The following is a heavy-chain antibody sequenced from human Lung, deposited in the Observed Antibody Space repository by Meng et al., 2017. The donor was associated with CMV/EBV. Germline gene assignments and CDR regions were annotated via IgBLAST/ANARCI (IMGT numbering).Heavy chain of an antibody. CDR1: GFTFSNYL. J-gene: IGHJ4*02. V-gene: IGHV3-30*03. CDR3: VMSTPYYFDY. D-gene: IGHD2-15*01. CDR2: ISHDGNSD. Sequence: LSCAASGFTFSNYLMHWIRQAPGQGLEWLAIISHDGNSDFYSDSVKGRFTISRDNFKSALYLQMNSLRPEDTAVYYCVMSTPYYFDYWGQGTLVTVSS.